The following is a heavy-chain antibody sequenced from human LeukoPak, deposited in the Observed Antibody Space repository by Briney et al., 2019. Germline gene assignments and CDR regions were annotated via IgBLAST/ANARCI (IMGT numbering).Heavy chain of an antibody. Sequence: SETLSLTCTVSGGSISSYYWSWIRQPPGKGLEWIGYIYYSGTTNYNPSLKSRVTISVDTSKNQCSLKLSSVTAADPAVYYCARGGAAAGSGMDVWGKGTTVTVSS. V-gene: IGHV4-59*01. J-gene: IGHJ6*04. CDR1: GGSISSYY. CDR2: IYYSGTT. CDR3: ARGGAAAGSGMDV. D-gene: IGHD6-13*01.